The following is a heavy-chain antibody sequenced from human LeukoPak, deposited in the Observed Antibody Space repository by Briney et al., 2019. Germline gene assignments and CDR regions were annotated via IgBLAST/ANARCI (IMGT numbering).Heavy chain of an antibody. D-gene: IGHD3-3*01. CDR1: GGSISSSSYY. J-gene: IGHJ5*02. V-gene: IGHV4-39*07. CDR2: IYYSGST. CDR3: ARGEWTIFGVVGAAWSDP. Sequence: PSETLSLTCTVSGGSISSSSYYWGWIRQPPGKGLEWIGSIYYSGSTYYNPSLKSRVTISVDTSKNQFSLKLSSVTAADTAVCYCARGEWTIFGVVGAAWSDPWGQGTLVTVSS.